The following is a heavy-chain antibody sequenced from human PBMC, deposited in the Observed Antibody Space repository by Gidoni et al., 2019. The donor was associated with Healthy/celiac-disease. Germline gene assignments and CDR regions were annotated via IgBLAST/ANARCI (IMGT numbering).Heavy chain of an antibody. D-gene: IGHD4-4*01. CDR1: GYSFTSYW. CDR2: IDPSDSYT. Sequence: GESLRISCKGSGYSFTSYWISWVRQMPGKGLEWMRRIDPSDSYTNYSPSFQGHVTISADKSISTAYLQWSSLKASDTAMYYCARRMTTVTGGYYYYGMDVWGQGTTVTVSS. J-gene: IGHJ6*02. CDR3: ARRMTTVTGGYYYYGMDV. V-gene: IGHV5-10-1*01.